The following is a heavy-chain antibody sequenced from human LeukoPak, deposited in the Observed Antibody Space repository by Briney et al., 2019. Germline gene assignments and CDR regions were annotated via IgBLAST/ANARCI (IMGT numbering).Heavy chain of an antibody. CDR3: ARVPFYCSGGSCYLGSFDY. V-gene: IGHV4-38-2*01. CDR1: GYSISSGYY. J-gene: IGHJ4*02. CDR2: IYHSGST. D-gene: IGHD2-15*01. Sequence: SETLSLSCAVSGYSISSGYYWGWIRQPPGKGLEWIGSIYHSGSTYYNPSLKSRVTISVDTSKNQFSLKLSSVTAADTAVYYCARVPFYCSGGSCYLGSFDYWGQGTLVTVSS.